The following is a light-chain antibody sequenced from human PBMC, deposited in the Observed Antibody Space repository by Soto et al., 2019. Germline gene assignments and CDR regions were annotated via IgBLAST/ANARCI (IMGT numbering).Light chain of an antibody. CDR3: QQSYSPVT. CDR1: QTIYKY. CDR2: AAS. J-gene: IGKJ5*01. Sequence: DIQVSQSASSLSASVGDRVTITCRASQTIYKYLHWYQQIPGKAPKLLIYAASNLQSGVPSRFSGNGSGTDFTLTITSLQPEDFAIYYCQQSYSPVTFGQGTRLEIK. V-gene: IGKV1-39*01.